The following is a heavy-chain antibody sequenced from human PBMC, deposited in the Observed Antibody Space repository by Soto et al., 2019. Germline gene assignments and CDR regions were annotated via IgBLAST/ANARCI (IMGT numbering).Heavy chain of an antibody. CDR3: ARESDSSCYYYVDY. Sequence: ASVKVSCKASGGTFSSYAISWVRQAPGQGLEWMGGIIPILGIANYAQKFQGRVTITADKSTSTAYMELSSLRSEDTAVYYCARESDSSCYYYVDYWGQGTLVTVSS. CDR1: GGTFSSYA. V-gene: IGHV1-69*10. J-gene: IGHJ4*02. D-gene: IGHD3-22*01. CDR2: IIPILGIA.